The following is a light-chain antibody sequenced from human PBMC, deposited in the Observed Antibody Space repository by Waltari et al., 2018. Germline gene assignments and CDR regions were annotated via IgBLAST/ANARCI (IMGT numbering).Light chain of an antibody. J-gene: IGLJ3*02. Sequence: QTVVTQEPSLSVSPGGTVTLTCALSSGSLSSTSYATWYQQTPGQAPRTLVYKWSSRSYGVSDRFSGSVLGNKAALTITGAQADDESDYYCSLYMGSGIWVFGGGTKLTVL. CDR3: SLYMGSGIWV. CDR2: KWS. CDR1: SGSLSSTSY. V-gene: IGLV8-61*01.